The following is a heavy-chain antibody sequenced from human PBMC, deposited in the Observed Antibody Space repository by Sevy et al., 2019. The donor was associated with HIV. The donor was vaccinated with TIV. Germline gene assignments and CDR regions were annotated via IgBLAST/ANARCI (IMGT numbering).Heavy chain of an antibody. V-gene: IGHV3-21*01. Sequence: GGCLRLSCAASGFTFSSYSMHWVRQAPGKGLEWVSSISSSSTYIYYADSVKGRFTISRDNAKNSLYLQMNSLRAEDTAVYYCARGPDYYDRSGYYYQWGQGTLVTVSS. D-gene: IGHD3-22*01. CDR3: ARGPDYYDRSGYYYQ. J-gene: IGHJ4*02. CDR1: GFTFSSYS. CDR2: ISSSSTYI.